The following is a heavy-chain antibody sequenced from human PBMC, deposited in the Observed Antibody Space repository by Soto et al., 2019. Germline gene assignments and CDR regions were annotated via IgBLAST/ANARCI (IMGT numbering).Heavy chain of an antibody. J-gene: IGHJ6*02. D-gene: IGHD1-1*01. CDR3: ARELVERRDYYYHGMDV. CDR2: IIPIFGTA. Sequence: ASVKVSCKASGGTFSSYALSWVRQAPGQGLEWMGGIIPIFGTANYAQKFQGRVTITADESTSTAYMELSTLRSEDTAVYYCARELVERRDYYYHGMDVWGQGTTVTVSS. CDR1: GGTFSSYA. V-gene: IGHV1-69*13.